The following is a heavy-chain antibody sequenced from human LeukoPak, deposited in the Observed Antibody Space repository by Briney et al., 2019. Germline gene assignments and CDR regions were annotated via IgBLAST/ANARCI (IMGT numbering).Heavy chain of an antibody. CDR3: ARAGPDNVVTAIQVLGAFDI. CDR2: ITSSSSSYI. D-gene: IGHD2-21*02. V-gene: IGHV3-21*04. Sequence: GGSLRLSCAASGFIFGSYGMHWVRQAPGKGLEWVSSITSSSSSYIYYADSVKGRFTISRDNAKNSLYLQMNSLRAEDTAVYYCARAGPDNVVTAIQVLGAFDIWGQGTMVTVSS. J-gene: IGHJ3*02. CDR1: GFIFGSYG.